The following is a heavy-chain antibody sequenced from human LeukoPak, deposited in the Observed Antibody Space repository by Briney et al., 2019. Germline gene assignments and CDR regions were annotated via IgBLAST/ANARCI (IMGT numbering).Heavy chain of an antibody. CDR3: ARRCLRFLEWLLVTGWFDP. Sequence: NASETLSLTCAVYGGSFSGYYWSWIRQPPGKGLEWIGEINHSGSTNYNPSLKSRVTISVDTSKNQFSLKLSSVTAADTAVYYCARRCLRFLEWLLVTGWFDPWGQGTLVTVSS. V-gene: IGHV4-34*01. D-gene: IGHD3-3*01. CDR2: INHSGST. CDR1: GGSFSGYY. J-gene: IGHJ5*02.